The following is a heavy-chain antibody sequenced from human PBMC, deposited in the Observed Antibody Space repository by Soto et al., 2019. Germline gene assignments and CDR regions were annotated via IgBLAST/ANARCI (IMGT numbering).Heavy chain of an antibody. J-gene: IGHJ4*02. CDR1: GASISGGAYY. V-gene: IGHV4-31*03. D-gene: IGHD6-19*01. CDR2: VHYSGNT. CDR3: AASRKGGWTCDY. Sequence: QVQLQESGPGLVPPSQTLSLSCTVSGASISGGAYYWSWVRQFPGKGLEWIGYVHYSGNTFYTPSLKSRLSLSLDTSQNQFSLNLNSVTAADTAVYYCAASRKGGWTCDYWGQGTLVTVAS.